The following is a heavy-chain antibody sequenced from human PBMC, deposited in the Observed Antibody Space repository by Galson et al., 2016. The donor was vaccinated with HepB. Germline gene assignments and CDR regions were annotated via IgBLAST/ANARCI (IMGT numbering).Heavy chain of an antibody. CDR3: ARGPELEARHYYYGLDV. Sequence: SETLSLTCTVSGGSIGRYSWSWIRQPPGEGLEWIGYVYHTGNTNYNPSLKSRAPVSVDTSKNQFSLKVYSVTAADTAVYYCARGPELEARHYYYGLDVWGRGTTVTVSS. D-gene: IGHD6-6*01. V-gene: IGHV4-59*01. CDR1: GGSIGRYS. CDR2: VYHTGNT. J-gene: IGHJ6*02.